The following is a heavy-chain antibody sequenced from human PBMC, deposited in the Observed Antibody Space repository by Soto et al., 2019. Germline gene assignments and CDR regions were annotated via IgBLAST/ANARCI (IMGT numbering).Heavy chain of an antibody. CDR1: GFTFSGSA. V-gene: IGHV3-73*01. J-gene: IGHJ4*02. D-gene: IGHD4-17*01. CDR2: IRSKSNSYAT. Sequence: EVQLVESGGGLVQPGGSLKLSCAVSGFTFSGSAMHWVRQASGKGLEWVGRIRSKSNSYATAYAASVKGRFTISRDDSKNTAYLQMNSPKTEDTAVYYCTRGYCDYVRDYWGQGTLVTVSS. CDR3: TRGYCDYVRDY.